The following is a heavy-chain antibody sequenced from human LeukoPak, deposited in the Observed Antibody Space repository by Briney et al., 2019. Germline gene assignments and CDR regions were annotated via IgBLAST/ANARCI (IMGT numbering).Heavy chain of an antibody. CDR3: ASKLPASDAFDV. J-gene: IGHJ3*01. V-gene: IGHV4-4*07. D-gene: IGHD2-2*01. CDR1: GVSINSYY. CDR2: VYASGRT. Sequence: PSETLSLTCTVSGVSINSYYCNWIRQPAGKALEWMGRVYASGRTNYNPSLKSRVIMSVDTSKNQVSLKLRSVTAADTAVYYCASKLPASDAFDVWGQGTVVIVSS.